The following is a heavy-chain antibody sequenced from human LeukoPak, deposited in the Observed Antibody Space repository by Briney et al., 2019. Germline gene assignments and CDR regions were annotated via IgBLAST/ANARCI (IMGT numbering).Heavy chain of an antibody. J-gene: IGHJ4*02. Sequence: SETLSLTCTVSGGSISSYYWSRIRQPPGKGLEWIGYIYYSGSTNYNPSLKSRVTISVDTSKNQFSLKLSSVTGADAVVFHCARRMGGVISYFDCWGQRTLVAVSS. CDR3: ARRMGGVISYFDC. CDR1: GGSISSYY. D-gene: IGHD3-10*01. V-gene: IGHV4-59*01. CDR2: IYYSGST.